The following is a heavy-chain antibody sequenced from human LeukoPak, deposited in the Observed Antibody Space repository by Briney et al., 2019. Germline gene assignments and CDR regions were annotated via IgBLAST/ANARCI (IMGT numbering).Heavy chain of an antibody. J-gene: IGHJ6*04. Sequence: VGSLSLSCAASELTFSSYAMSWVRDAPGKRLEWVSAISGSGGSTYYADSVKGRFTISRDNSRNTLYLQMNSLRAEDTAVYYCAKDGPYDSMVRGITTSNYYGMDVWGKGTTVTVSS. D-gene: IGHD3-10*01. CDR2: ISGSGGST. V-gene: IGHV3-23*01. CDR1: ELTFSSYA. CDR3: AKDGPYDSMVRGITTSNYYGMDV.